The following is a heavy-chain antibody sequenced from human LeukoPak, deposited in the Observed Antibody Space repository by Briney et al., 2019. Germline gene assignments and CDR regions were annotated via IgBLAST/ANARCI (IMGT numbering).Heavy chain of an antibody. V-gene: IGHV4-59*01. D-gene: IGHD6-13*01. J-gene: IGHJ2*01. CDR2: IYHSGST. Sequence: SETLSLTCTVSGGSISSYYWTWIRQPPGKGLEWIGYIYHSGSTNYNPSLKSRVTISVDTSKNQFSLKLSSVTAADTAVYYCAATEDSSSWYRYFDLWGRGTLVTVSS. CDR1: GGSISSYY. CDR3: AATEDSSSWYRYFDL.